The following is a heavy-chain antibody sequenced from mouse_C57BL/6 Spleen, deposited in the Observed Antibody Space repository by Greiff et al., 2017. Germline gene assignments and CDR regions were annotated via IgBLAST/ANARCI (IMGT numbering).Heavy chain of an antibody. D-gene: IGHD1-1*01. CDR1: GFTFSDYY. V-gene: IGHV5-16*01. J-gene: IGHJ4*01. CDR2: INYDGSST. CDR3: ARDRGYYGSSSYAMDY. Sequence: DVKLVESEGGLVQPGSSMKLSCTASGFTFSDYYMAWVRQVPEKGLEWVANINYDGSSTYYLDSLKSRFIISRDNAKNILYLQMSSLKSEDTATYYCARDRGYYGSSSYAMDYWGQGTSVTVSS.